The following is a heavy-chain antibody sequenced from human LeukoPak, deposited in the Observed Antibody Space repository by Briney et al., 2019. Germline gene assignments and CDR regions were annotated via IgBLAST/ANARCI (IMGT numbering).Heavy chain of an antibody. J-gene: IGHJ3*02. V-gene: IGHV4-31*03. Sequence: PSRTLSLTCTVSGGSISSGGYYWSWIRQHPGKGLEWIGYIYYNGNTYYNPSLKSRLTISGDTSKNQFSLKLSSVTAADTAVYYCVRNFDSYNAFDIWGQGTMVTVSS. CDR1: GGSISSGGYY. CDR2: IYYNGNT. CDR3: VRNFDSYNAFDI. D-gene: IGHD3-22*01.